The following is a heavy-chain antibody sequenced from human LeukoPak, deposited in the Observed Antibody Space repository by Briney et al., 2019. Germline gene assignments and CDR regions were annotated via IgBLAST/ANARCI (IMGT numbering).Heavy chain of an antibody. V-gene: IGHV1-18*01. J-gene: IGHJ4*02. CDR2: ISAYNGNT. D-gene: IGHD3-3*01. Sequence: GASVKVSCKASGYTFTSYGISCVRQAPGQGLEWMGWISAYNGNTNYAQKLQGRVTMTTDTSTSTAYMELRSLRSDDTAVYYCARDAPGVTIFGVVLLEFDYWGQGTLVTVSS. CDR3: ARDAPGVTIFGVVLLEFDY. CDR1: GYTFTSYG.